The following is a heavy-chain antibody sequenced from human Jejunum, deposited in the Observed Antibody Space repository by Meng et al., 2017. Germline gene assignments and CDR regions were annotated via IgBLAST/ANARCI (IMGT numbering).Heavy chain of an antibody. V-gene: IGHV2-5*01. J-gene: IGHJ4*02. CDR3: AHRPAATGWGVFFY. D-gene: IGHD3-10*01. Sequence: TSKESVPTPVRPTPNLTLTFTFTGFSLSTGAVGLGWIRLRSGKAMGCFAIIYVNGVKRFNPSLTSRLSITMDTSKTQVDLTMTNMDPVDAATYYCAHRPAATGWGVFFYWGQGMLVTVSS. CDR1: GFSLSTGAVG. CDR2: IYVNGVK.